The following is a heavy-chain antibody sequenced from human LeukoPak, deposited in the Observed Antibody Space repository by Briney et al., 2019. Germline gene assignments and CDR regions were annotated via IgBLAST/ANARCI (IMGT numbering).Heavy chain of an antibody. CDR2: INAGNGNT. CDR3: ARDRPYYYDSSGYYGIPVDY. Sequence: ASVKVSCKASGYTFTSYAMHWVRQAPGQRLEWMGWINAGNGNTKYSQKLQGRVTMTTDTSTSTAYMELRSLRSDDTAVYYCARDRPYYYDSSGYYGIPVDYWGQGTLVTVSS. D-gene: IGHD3-22*01. V-gene: IGHV1-3*01. J-gene: IGHJ4*02. CDR1: GYTFTSYA.